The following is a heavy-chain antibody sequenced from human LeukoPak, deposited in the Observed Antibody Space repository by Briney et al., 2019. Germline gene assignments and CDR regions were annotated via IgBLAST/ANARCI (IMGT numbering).Heavy chain of an antibody. CDR2: IIPTFGTA. J-gene: IGHJ6*03. V-gene: IGHV1-69*05. Sequence: SVKVSCKASGGTFSSYAISWVRQAPGQGLEWMGGIIPTFGTANYAQKFQGRVTITTDESTSTAYMELSSLRSEDTAVYYCASAVAAARPYYYYYMDVWGKGTTVTVSS. D-gene: IGHD6-13*01. CDR3: ASAVAAARPYYYYYMDV. CDR1: GGTFSSYA.